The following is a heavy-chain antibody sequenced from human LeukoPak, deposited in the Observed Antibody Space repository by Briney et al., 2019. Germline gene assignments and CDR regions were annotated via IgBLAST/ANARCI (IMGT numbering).Heavy chain of an antibody. J-gene: IGHJ4*02. CDR2: IYHSGST. V-gene: IGHV4-38-2*02. Sequence: SETLSLTCTVSGYSMSSGYYWGWIRQPPGKGLEWIGSIYHSGSTCYNPSLKSRVTISIDTSKKNFSLKLSSVTAADTAVYYCMRQFDYWGQGTLVTVSS. CDR3: MRQFDY. D-gene: IGHD6-25*01. CDR1: GYSMSSGYY.